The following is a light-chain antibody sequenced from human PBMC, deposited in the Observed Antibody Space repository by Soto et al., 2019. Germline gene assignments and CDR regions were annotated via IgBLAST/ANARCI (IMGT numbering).Light chain of an antibody. CDR1: QSVSSD. V-gene: IGKV3-15*01. CDR2: GAS. Sequence: EIVMTQSPATLSVSPGKRATLSSRASQSVSSDLAWYQQKPGQAPSLLIYGASTRATGIPARFSGSGSGTEFTLTISSLQSEDFAVYYCQQFYRGWTFGQGTKVEIE. J-gene: IGKJ1*01. CDR3: QQFYRGWT.